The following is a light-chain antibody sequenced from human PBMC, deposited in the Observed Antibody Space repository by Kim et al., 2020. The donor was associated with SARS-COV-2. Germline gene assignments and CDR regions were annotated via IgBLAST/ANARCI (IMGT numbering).Light chain of an antibody. J-gene: IGLJ1*01. V-gene: IGLV1-44*01. CDR1: SSNIGRDI. Sequence: ELTQPPSASGTPGQRVTISCSGSSSNIGRDIVNWYQQLPGTAPKLLIYSNNQRPSGVSDRFSGSKSGTSASLAISGLQSEDEADYYCAAWDASLSGYVFGTGTKVTVL. CDR2: SNN. CDR3: AAWDASLSGYV.